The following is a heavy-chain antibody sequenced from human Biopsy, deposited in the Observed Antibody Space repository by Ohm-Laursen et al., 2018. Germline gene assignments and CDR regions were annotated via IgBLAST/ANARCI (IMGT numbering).Heavy chain of an antibody. J-gene: IGHJ5*02. D-gene: IGHD3-9*01. Sequence: GTLSLTCAVYGGSFSEYYWTWIRQPPGKGLEWIGEINHRGTTNYNPSLKSRFAISVDTSKNQFSLTLRSLTAANRAMYYCVRGTLAVFNALILLPGRGWFDPWGQGTPVTVSS. CDR3: VRGTLAVFNALILLPGRGWFDP. CDR1: GGSFSEYY. CDR2: INHRGTT. V-gene: IGHV4-34*01.